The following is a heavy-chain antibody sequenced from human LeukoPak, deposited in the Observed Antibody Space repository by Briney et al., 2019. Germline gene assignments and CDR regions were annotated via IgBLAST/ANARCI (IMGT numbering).Heavy chain of an antibody. D-gene: IGHD1-26*01. V-gene: IGHV3-33*06. CDR1: GFTFSSYG. CDR2: IWYDGSNK. J-gene: IGHJ4*02. Sequence: HPGRSLRLSCAASGFTFSSYGMHWVRQAPGKGLEWVAVIWYDGSNKYYADSVKGRFTISRDNSKNTLYLQMNSLRAEDTAVYYCAKAHPLSGSYYFDYWGQGTLVTVSS. CDR3: AKAHPLSGSYYFDY.